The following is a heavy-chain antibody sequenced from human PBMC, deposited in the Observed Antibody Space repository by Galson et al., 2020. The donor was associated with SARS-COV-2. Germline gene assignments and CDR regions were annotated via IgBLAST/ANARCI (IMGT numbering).Heavy chain of an antibody. CDR3: AREPTYGYSSGWYKGEDY. V-gene: IGHV4-34*01. CDR2: INNSGST. J-gene: IGHJ4*02. Sequence: SETLSLTCAVYGGSFSGYYWSWIRQSPGKGLEWIGEINNSGSTNYNPSLKSRVTISVDTSKNQLSLKLSSVTAADTAVYYCAREPTYGYSSGWYKGEDYWGQGTLVTGSS. CDR1: GGSFSGYY. D-gene: IGHD6-19*01.